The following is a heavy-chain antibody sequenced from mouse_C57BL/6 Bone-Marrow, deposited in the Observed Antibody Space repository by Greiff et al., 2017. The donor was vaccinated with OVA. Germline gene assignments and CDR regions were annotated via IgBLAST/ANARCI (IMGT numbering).Heavy chain of an antibody. CDR3: TRKDSNYSYYAMDY. D-gene: IGHD2-5*01. V-gene: IGHV1-15*01. J-gene: IGHJ4*01. CDR1: GYTFTDYE. CDR2: IDPETGGT. Sequence: VQLVESGAELVRPGASVTLSCKASGYTFTDYEMHWVKQTPVHGLEWIGAIDPETGGTAYNQKFKGKAILTADKSSSTAYMELRSLTSEDSAVYYCTRKDSNYSYYAMDYWGQGTSVTVSS.